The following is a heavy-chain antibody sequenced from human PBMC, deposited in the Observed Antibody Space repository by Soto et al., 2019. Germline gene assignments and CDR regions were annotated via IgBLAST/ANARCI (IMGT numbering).Heavy chain of an antibody. CDR3: AREYGGNAFDD. CDR1: GGSISSYY. CDR2: IYYSGST. Sequence: PSETLSLTCTVSGGSISSYYWSWIGQRPGKGLEWIGYIYYSGSTNYNPSLKSRVTISVDTSKNQFSLKLSSVTAADTAVYYCAREYGGNAFDDWGKGILVTVSS. V-gene: IGHV4-59*01. J-gene: IGHJ4*02. D-gene: IGHD2-15*01.